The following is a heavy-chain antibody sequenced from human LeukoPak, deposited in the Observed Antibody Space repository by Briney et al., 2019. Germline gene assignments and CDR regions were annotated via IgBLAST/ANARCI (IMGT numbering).Heavy chain of an antibody. CDR1: GFTFSSYG. CDR3: AKETDY. Sequence: GGSLRLSCAASGFTFSSYGMHWVRQAPGKGLEWVAVISYDGSNKYYADSVKGRFTISRDNSKNTLYLQMNSLRAEDTAVYYCAKETDYWGQGTLVTVSS. J-gene: IGHJ4*02. V-gene: IGHV3-30*18. CDR2: ISYDGSNK.